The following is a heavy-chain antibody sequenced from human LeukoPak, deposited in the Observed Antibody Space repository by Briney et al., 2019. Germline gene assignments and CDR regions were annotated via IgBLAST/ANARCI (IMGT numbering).Heavy chain of an antibody. CDR3: ARVSQQWLAKDY. J-gene: IGHJ4*02. Sequence: GGSLRLSCAASGFTFSDYYMSWIRQAPGKGLEWVSYISSSSSYTNYADSVKGRFTISRDNAKNSLYLQMNSLRAEDPAVYYCARVSQQWLAKDYWGQGTLVTVSS. CDR2: ISSSSSYT. CDR1: GFTFSDYY. V-gene: IGHV3-11*06. D-gene: IGHD6-19*01.